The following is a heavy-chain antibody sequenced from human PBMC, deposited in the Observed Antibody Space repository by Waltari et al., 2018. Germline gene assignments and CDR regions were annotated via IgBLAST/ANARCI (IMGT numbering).Heavy chain of an antibody. D-gene: IGHD6-13*01. V-gene: IGHV1-2*06. Sequence: QVQLVQSGAEVKKPGASVKVSCKASGYTFTGYYMHWVRQAPGQGLEWMGRIKPNSGGTNDAQKFQGRVTMTRDTSISTAYMELSRLRSDDTAVYYCARKAAAGAPDDAFDIWGQGTMVTVSS. J-gene: IGHJ3*02. CDR3: ARKAAAGAPDDAFDI. CDR2: IKPNSGGT. CDR1: GYTFTGYY.